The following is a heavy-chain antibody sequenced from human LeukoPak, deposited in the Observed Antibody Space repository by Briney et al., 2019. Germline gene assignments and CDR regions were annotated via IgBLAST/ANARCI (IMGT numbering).Heavy chain of an antibody. CDR2: ISSSSSYI. Sequence: PGGSLRLSCAASGFTFSSYSMNWVRQAPGKGLEWVSSISSSSSYIYYADSVKGRFTISRDNSKNTLFLQMNSLRAEDTAVYHCAKGSIFGGSGSYSDYWGQGTLVTVSS. CDR1: GFTFSSYS. J-gene: IGHJ4*02. V-gene: IGHV3-21*04. D-gene: IGHD3-10*01. CDR3: AKGSIFGGSGSYSDY.